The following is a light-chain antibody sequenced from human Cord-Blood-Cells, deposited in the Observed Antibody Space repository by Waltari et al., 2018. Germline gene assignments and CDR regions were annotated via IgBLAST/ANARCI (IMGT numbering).Light chain of an antibody. CDR2: EGS. Sequence: QSALTQPASVSGSPGQSITISCTGTSSDVGSYNLVSWYQQHPGKAPKLMIYEGSKRPSGVSNRCSGSKSGNTASLTSSGPQAEDEADYYCCSYAGSSTYVVFGGGTKLTVL. CDR3: CSYAGSSTYVV. J-gene: IGLJ2*01. CDR1: SSDVGSYNL. V-gene: IGLV2-23*01.